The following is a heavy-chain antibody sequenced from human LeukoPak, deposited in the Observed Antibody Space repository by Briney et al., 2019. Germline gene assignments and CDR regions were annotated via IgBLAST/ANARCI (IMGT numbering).Heavy chain of an antibody. CDR3: ARNVLLWFGEEKSQFDY. V-gene: IGHV4-31*03. CDR1: GGSISSGGYY. Sequence: PSETLSLTCTVSGGSISSGGYYWSWIRQHPGKGLEWIGYIYYSGSTYYNPSLKSRVTISVDTSKNQFSLKLSSVTAADTAVYYCARNVLLWFGEEKSQFDYWGQGTLVTVSS. J-gene: IGHJ4*02. D-gene: IGHD3-10*01. CDR2: IYYSGST.